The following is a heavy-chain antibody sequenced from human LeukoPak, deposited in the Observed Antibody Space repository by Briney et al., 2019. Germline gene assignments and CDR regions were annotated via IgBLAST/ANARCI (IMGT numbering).Heavy chain of an antibody. D-gene: IGHD4-11*01. CDR2: IWSDGSNR. Sequence: GGSLRLSCAASGCIFSQHGMHWVRQAPGKGLEWVAVIWSDGSNRFYADSVKGRFTISRDNAQNTVFLQMDSLRVKAIAIYYCARDAQRGFDYSNSLKYWGHGTLVTVSS. CDR1: GCIFSQHG. V-gene: IGHV3-33*01. CDR3: ARDAQRGFDYSNSLKY. J-gene: IGHJ4*01.